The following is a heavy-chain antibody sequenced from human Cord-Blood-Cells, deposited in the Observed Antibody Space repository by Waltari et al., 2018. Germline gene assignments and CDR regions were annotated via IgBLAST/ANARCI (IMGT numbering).Heavy chain of an antibody. CDR1: GGSFSGYY. Sequence: QVQLQQWGAGLLKPSETLSLTCAVYGGSFSGYYWCWLRQPTGKGLEWIGEINHSGSTNYNPSLKSRVTISVDTSKNQFSLKLSSVTAADTAVYYCARGRDSSGYYFDYWGQGTLVTVSS. D-gene: IGHD3-22*01. V-gene: IGHV4-34*01. CDR3: ARGRDSSGYYFDY. J-gene: IGHJ4*02. CDR2: INHSGST.